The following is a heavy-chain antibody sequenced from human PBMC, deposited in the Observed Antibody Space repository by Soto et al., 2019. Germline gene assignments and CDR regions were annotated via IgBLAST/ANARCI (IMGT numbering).Heavy chain of an antibody. J-gene: IGHJ6*02. CDR2: IYYSGST. D-gene: IGHD2-15*01. CDR3: ARTEVVINYGMDV. Sequence: PSETLSLTCTVSGGSISTYYWSWIRQPPGKGLEWIGYIYYSGSTNYNPSLKSRVTISVDTSKNQFSLKLTSVTAADTAVYYCARTEVVINYGMDVWGQGTTVTVSS. V-gene: IGHV4-59*01. CDR1: GGSISTYY.